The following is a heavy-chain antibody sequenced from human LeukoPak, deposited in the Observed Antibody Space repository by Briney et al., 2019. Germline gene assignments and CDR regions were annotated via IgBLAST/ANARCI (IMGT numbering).Heavy chain of an antibody. V-gene: IGHV3-21*01. CDR2: ISSSSSYI. CDR3: ARDLEGYDSSGYFDY. J-gene: IGHJ4*02. CDR1: GFTFSSYS. Sequence: GGSLRLSCAASGFTFSSYSMNWVRQAPGKGLEWVSSISSSSSYIYYADSVKGRFTISRDNAKNSLYLQMNSLRAEDTAVYYCARDLEGYDSSGYFDYWGQGTLVTVSS. D-gene: IGHD3-22*01.